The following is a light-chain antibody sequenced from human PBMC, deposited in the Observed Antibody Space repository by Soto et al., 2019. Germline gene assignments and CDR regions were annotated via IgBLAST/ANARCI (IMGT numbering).Light chain of an antibody. J-gene: IGKJ1*01. CDR3: QQYNDWPPWT. Sequence: RVMTQTPSTLSVSPGDRATLSCRASESVRSNLAWYQKKPGQAPRLLIYGASTRATGIPARFSGSGSGTEFTLTISSLQSEDFAVYYCQQYNDWPPWTFGQGTKVDIK. V-gene: IGKV3-15*01. CDR2: GAS. CDR1: ESVRSN.